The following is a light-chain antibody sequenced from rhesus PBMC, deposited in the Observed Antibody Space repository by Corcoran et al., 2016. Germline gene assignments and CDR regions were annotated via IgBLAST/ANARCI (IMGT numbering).Light chain of an antibody. CDR1: QSVSSS. CDR2: GAS. CDR3: QQDYSWPPT. Sequence: EIVMTQSPATLSLSPGERATLSCRASQSVSSSLAWYQQKPGPAPKLLIYGASSRATGIPARFSGSGSGTELTLTISSLEPEDVGVYYCQQDYSWPPTFGGGTKVELK. J-gene: IGKJ4*01. V-gene: IGKV3-42*01.